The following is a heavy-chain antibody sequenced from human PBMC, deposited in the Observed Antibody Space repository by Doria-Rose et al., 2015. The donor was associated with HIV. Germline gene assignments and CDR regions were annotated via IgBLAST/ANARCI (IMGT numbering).Heavy chain of an antibody. CDR1: GVSLSSPGMG. CDR3: ARIKSSRWYHKYYFDF. V-gene: IGHV2-26*01. CDR2: ICSDDER. D-gene: IGHD6-13*01. Sequence: SGPVLVRPTETLTLTCTVSGVSLSSPGMGVSWIRQPPGKALEWLVNICSDDERSYKTSLKSRLTISRGTSKSQVVLTMTDMDPVDTATYYCARIKSSRWYHKYYFDFWGQGTLVIVSA. J-gene: IGHJ4*02.